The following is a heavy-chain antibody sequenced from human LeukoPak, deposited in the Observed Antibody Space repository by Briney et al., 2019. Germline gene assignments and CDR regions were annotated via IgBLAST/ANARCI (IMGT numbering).Heavy chain of an antibody. J-gene: IGHJ4*02. CDR1: GFTFSSYS. V-gene: IGHV3-48*02. CDR2: ISSSSSTI. Sequence: GGSLRLSCAASGFTFSSYSMNWVRQAPGKGLEWVSYISSSSSTIYYADSVKGRFTVSRDNAKNLLYLQMNSLRDEDTAVYYCARDIYGSGSYDYWGQGTLVTVSS. D-gene: IGHD3-10*01. CDR3: ARDIYGSGSYDY.